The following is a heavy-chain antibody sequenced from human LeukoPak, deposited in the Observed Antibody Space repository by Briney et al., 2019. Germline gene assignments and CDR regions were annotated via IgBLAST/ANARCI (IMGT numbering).Heavy chain of an antibody. V-gene: IGHV3-7*01. CDR3: AREARIAAADTPTYYYYMDV. J-gene: IGHJ6*03. CDR2: IKQDGSEK. D-gene: IGHD6-13*01. CDR1: GFTFSSYW. Sequence: GGSLRLSCAASGFTFSSYWMSWVRQAPGKGLEWVANIKQDGSEKYYVDSVKGRFTISRDNAKNSLYLQMNSLRAEDTAVYYCAREARIAAADTPTYYYYMDVWGKGTTVTVSS.